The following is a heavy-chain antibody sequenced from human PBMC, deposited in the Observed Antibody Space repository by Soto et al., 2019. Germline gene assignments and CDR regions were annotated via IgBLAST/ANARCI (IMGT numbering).Heavy chain of an antibody. CDR2: IHHRGGI. V-gene: IGHV4-4*02. Sequence: QVQLQESGPGLVKPSGTLSLTCAVSGGSVSSSNWWSWVRQPPGKGLEWIGEIHHRGGINYNPSLESRVTRSVDKSKSKFSLKVTSVTAADTAVYYCARGVGSTAVAGQFDSWGQGILVTVSS. J-gene: IGHJ4*02. D-gene: IGHD6-19*01. CDR1: GGSVSSSNW. CDR3: ARGVGSTAVAGQFDS.